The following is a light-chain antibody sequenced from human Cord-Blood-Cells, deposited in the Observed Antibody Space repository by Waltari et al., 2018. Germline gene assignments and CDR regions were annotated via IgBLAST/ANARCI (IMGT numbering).Light chain of an antibody. CDR1: QSLVYSDGNTY. CDR2: KVS. J-gene: IGKJ3*01. V-gene: IGKV2-30*01. CDR3: MRGTHWPFT. Sequence: DVVMTQSPLSLPVTLGQPASISCRSSQSLVYSDGNTYLNWFQQRPGQSPRRLIYKVSNRDSAVPDRFSGSGSGTDFTLKISRVEAEDVGVYYCMRGTHWPFTFGPGTKVDIK.